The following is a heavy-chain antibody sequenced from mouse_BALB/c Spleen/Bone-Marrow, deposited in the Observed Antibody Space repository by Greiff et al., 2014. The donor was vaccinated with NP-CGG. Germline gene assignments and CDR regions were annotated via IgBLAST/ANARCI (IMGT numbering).Heavy chain of an antibody. D-gene: IGHD1-1*01. J-gene: IGHJ3*01. V-gene: IGHV1-9*01. CDR1: GYTFSSYW. CDR3: ARHYYGSSHFAY. CDR2: ILPGSGST. Sequence: QVQLQQSGAELMKPGASVKISCKATGYTFSSYWIEWVKQRPGHGLEWIGEILPGSGSTNYNEKFKGKATFTADTSSNTAYMQRSSLTSEDSAVYYCARHYYGSSHFAYWGQGTLVTVSA.